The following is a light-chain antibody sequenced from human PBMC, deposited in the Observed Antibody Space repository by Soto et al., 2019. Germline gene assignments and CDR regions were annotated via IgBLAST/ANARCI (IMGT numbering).Light chain of an antibody. CDR3: QQYNAYPWT. CDR1: QSISSW. CDR2: DAS. J-gene: IGKJ1*01. Sequence: DIQMTQSPSTLSASVGDRVTITCRASQSISSWLAWYQQKPGKAPKLLMYDASSLDSGVPSRFSGSGSVTEFTLTISSLQPDDFATYYCQQYNAYPWTFGQGTKGEIK. V-gene: IGKV1-5*01.